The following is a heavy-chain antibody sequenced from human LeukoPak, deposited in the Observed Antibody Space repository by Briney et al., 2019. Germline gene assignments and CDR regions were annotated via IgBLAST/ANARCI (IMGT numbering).Heavy chain of an antibody. CDR1: GFTFSSYW. V-gene: IGHV3-74*01. CDR3: ARGGYCSSTSCYGRDPMGYYYGMDV. J-gene: IGHJ6*02. CDR2: INSDGSSI. Sequence: GGSLRLSCAASGFTFSSYWMHWVRQAPGKGLVWVSRINSDGSSINYADSVKGRFTISRDNAKNTLYLQMNSLRAEDTAVYYCARGGYCSSTSCYGRDPMGYYYGMDVWGQGTTVTVSS. D-gene: IGHD2-2*03.